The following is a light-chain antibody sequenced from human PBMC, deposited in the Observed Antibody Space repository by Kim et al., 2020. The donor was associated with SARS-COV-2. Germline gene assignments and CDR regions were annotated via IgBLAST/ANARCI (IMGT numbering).Light chain of an antibody. CDR1: KLGDKY. CDR3: QAWHSSTVV. CDR2: QDT. V-gene: IGLV3-1*01. Sequence: VSQGQTASITCSGDKLGDKYACWYQQKPGQSPVLVIYQDTKRPSGIPERFSGSNSGNTATLTISETQAMDEADYYCQAWHSSTVVFGGGTQLTVL. J-gene: IGLJ2*01.